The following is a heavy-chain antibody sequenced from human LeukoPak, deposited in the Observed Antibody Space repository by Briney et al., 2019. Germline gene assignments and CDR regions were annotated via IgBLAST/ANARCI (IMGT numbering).Heavy chain of an antibody. J-gene: IGHJ4*02. CDR2: ISAYNGNT. V-gene: IGHV1-18*01. Sequence: ASAKVSCKASGYTFTSYGISWVRQAPGQGLEWMGWISAYNGNTNYAQKLQGRVTMTTDTSTSTAYMELRSLRSDDTAVYYCARAYSSGYYFLPIDYWGQGTLVTVSS. D-gene: IGHD3-22*01. CDR3: ARAYSSGYYFLPIDY. CDR1: GYTFTSYG.